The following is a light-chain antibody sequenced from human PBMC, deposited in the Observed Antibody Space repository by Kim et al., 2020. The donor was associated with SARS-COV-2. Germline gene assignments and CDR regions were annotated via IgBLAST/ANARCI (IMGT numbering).Light chain of an antibody. J-gene: IGKJ1*01. CDR2: KVS. CDR1: QSLVHSDGNTY. CDR3: MQGTHWSRT. V-gene: IGKV2-30*02. Sequence: DVVMTQSPLSLPVTLGQPASISCRSSQSLVHSDGNTYLNWFQQRPGQSPRRLIYKVSNRDSGVPDRFSGSGSGTDFTLKISRVEAEDVGVYYCMQGTHWSRTFGQGTKVDIK.